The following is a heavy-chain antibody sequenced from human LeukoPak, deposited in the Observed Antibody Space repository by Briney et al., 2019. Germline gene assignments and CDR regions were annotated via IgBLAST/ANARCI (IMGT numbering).Heavy chain of an antibody. D-gene: IGHD1-7*01. Sequence: GGSLRLSCAASGFTFGSYAMSWVRQAPGKGLEWVSASGSGGNTYYADSVKGRFTISRDNSKNALYLQMNSLRAEDTAVYYCAKVLVGTTCFEYWGQGTLVTVSS. CDR3: AKVLVGTTCFEY. CDR2: SGSGGNT. V-gene: IGHV3-23*01. J-gene: IGHJ4*02. CDR1: GFTFGSYA.